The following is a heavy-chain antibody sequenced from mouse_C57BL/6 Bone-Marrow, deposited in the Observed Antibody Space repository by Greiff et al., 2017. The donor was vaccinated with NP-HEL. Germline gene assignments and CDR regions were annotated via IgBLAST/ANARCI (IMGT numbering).Heavy chain of an antibody. J-gene: IGHJ2*01. V-gene: IGHV1-64*01. CDR2: IHPNSGST. CDR3: ARWGGSSYYFDY. Sequence: QVQLQQPGAELVKPGASVKLSCKASGYTFTSYWMHWVKQRPGQGLEWIGMIHPNSGSTNYNEKFKSKATLTVDKSSSTAYMQLSSLTSEDSAVYYCARWGGSSYYFDYWGQGTTLTVSS. CDR1: GYTFTSYW. D-gene: IGHD1-1*01.